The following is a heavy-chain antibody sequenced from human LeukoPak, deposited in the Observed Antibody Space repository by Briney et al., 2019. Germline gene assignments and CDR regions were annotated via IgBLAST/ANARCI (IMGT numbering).Heavy chain of an antibody. V-gene: IGHV1-18*01. CDR2: ISAYNGNT. CDR3: AREYSSGWINWFDP. CDR1: GYTFTSYG. Sequence: EASVKVSCKASGYTFTSYGISWVRQAPGQGLEWMGWISAYNGNTNYAQKLQGRVTMTTDTSTSTAYMELRSLRSDDTAVYYCAREYSSGWINWFDPWGQGTLVTVSS. J-gene: IGHJ5*02. D-gene: IGHD6-19*01.